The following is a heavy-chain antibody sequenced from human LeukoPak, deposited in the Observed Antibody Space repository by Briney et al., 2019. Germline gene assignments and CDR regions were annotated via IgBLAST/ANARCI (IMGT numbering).Heavy chain of an antibody. J-gene: IGHJ5*02. D-gene: IGHD5-24*01. Sequence: SETLSLTCTVSGGSISSSSYYWGWIRQPPGKGLEWIGSIYYSGSTYYNPSLKSRVTISVDTSKNRFSLKLSSVTAADTAVYYCASGSVEMATIYNWFDPWGQGTLVTVSS. CDR1: GGSISSSSYY. V-gene: IGHV4-39*01. CDR2: IYYSGST. CDR3: ASGSVEMATIYNWFDP.